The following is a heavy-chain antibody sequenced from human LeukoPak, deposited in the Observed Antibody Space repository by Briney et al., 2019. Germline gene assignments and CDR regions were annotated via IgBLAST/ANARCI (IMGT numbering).Heavy chain of an antibody. J-gene: IGHJ3*02. CDR3: AKDRGYNGGGGAFDI. CDR1: GFTFDDYA. Sequence: GGSLRLSCAASGFTFDDYAMHWVRQAPGKGLEWVSGIRWNRGSIGYADSVKGRFTISRDNAKNSLYLQMNSLRAEDMALYYCAKDRGYNGGGGAFDIWGQGTMVTVSS. CDR2: IRWNRGSI. V-gene: IGHV3-9*03. D-gene: IGHD5-24*01.